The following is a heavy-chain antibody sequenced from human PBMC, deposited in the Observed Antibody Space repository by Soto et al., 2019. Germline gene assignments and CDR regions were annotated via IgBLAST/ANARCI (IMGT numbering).Heavy chain of an antibody. CDR2: INPNSGGT. J-gene: IGHJ4*02. CDR1: GYTFTGYY. CDR3: ARGLSTDYSNYFYYFDY. V-gene: IGHV1-2*04. Sequence: ASVKVSCKASGYTFTGYYMHWVRQAPGQGLEWMGWINPNSGGTNYAQKFQGWVTMTRDTSISTAYMELSRLRSDDTAVYYCARGLSTDYSNYFYYFDYWGQGTLVTVSS. D-gene: IGHD4-4*01.